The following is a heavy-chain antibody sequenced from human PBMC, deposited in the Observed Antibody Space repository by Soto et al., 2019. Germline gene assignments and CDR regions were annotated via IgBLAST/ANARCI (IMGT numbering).Heavy chain of an antibody. CDR1: GVSFSGYY. CDR2: INHSGST. J-gene: IGHJ5*02. V-gene: IGHV4-34*01. Sequence: PSETLSLTCAVYGVSFSGYYWSWIRQPPGKGLEWIGEINHSGSTNYNPSLKSRVTISVDTSKNQFSLKLSSVTAADTAVYYCARASGGDNWFDPWGQGTLVTVSS. D-gene: IGHD3-10*01. CDR3: ARASGGDNWFDP.